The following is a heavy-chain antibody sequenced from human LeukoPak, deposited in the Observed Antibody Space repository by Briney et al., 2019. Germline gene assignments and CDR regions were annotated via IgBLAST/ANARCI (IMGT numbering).Heavy chain of an antibody. V-gene: IGHV3-23*01. J-gene: IGHJ5*02. Sequence: GGSLRLSCAASGFTFSDYYMSWVRQAPGKGLEWMSAISGSGGSTYYGDSVKGRFTISRDNSKNTLYLQMNSLRAEDTAVYYCAKDLGGDYPSWFDPWGQGTLVTVSS. D-gene: IGHD4-17*01. CDR3: AKDLGGDYPSWFDP. CDR2: ISGSGGST. CDR1: GFTFSDYY.